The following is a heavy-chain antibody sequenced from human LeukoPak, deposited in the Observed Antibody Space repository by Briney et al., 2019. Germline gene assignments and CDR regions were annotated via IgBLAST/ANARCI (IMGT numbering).Heavy chain of an antibody. V-gene: IGHV3-23*01. J-gene: IGHJ6*02. CDR3: ATPPRTGNTHYGMDV. CDR1: GFTFSNHA. D-gene: IGHD1-1*01. Sequence: GSLRLSCAASGFTFSNHAMNLVRQAPGKGLELVSAISGSGGSTYYADSVKGQFTISRDNSKNTLYLQMNSLRAEDTAVYYCATPPRTGNTHYGMDVWGQGTTVTVSS. CDR2: ISGSGGST.